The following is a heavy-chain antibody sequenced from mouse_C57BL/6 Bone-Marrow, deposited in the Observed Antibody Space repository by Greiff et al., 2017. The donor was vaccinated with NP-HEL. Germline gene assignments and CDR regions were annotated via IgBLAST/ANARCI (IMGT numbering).Heavy chain of an antibody. CDR3: ARREGTVGGFAY. V-gene: IGHV5-15*01. J-gene: IGHJ3*01. D-gene: IGHD1-1*01. CDR1: GFTFSDYG. CDR2: ISNLAYSI. Sequence: EVKLVESGGGLVQPGGSLKLSCAASGFTFSDYGMAWVRQAPRKGPEWVAFISNLAYSIYYADTVTGRFTISRENAKNTLYLEMSSLRSEDTAMYYCARREGTVGGFAYWGQGTLVTVSA.